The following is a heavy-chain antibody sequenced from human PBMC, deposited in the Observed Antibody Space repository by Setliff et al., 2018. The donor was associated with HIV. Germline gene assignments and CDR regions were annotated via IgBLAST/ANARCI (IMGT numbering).Heavy chain of an antibody. CDR1: GDSVSSNN. J-gene: IGHJ4*02. V-gene: IGHV4-4*09. CDR3: ARLIHTGLLYFDF. D-gene: IGHD2-8*02. CDR2: IFSSGST. Sequence: SQTLSLTCAISGDSVSSNNAAWNWIRQSPGRGLEWIGFIFSSGSTKYNPSLQSRVTISVDTSKNQFSLKLSSVTAADTAVYYCARLIHTGLLYFDFWGLGTLVTVSS.